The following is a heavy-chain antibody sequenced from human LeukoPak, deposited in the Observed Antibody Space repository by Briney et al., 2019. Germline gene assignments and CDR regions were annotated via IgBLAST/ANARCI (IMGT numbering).Heavy chain of an antibody. J-gene: IGHJ4*02. Sequence: GGSLRLSCAASGFTFSSYTMNWVRQPPGKGLEWVSNIGTSSTTIYYADSVKGRFTISRDNSKNTLYLQMNSLRAEDTAVYYCAKDSRVDRTAAGYFDYWGQGTLVTVSS. D-gene: IGHD6-13*01. CDR3: AKDSRVDRTAAGYFDY. V-gene: IGHV3-48*01. CDR1: GFTFSSYT. CDR2: IGTSSTTI.